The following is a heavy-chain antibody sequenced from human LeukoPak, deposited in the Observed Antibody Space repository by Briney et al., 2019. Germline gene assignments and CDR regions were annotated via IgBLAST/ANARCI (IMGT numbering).Heavy chain of an antibody. J-gene: IGHJ4*02. CDR1: GFTFSSYS. CDR2: ISSSSSYI. CDR3: ARISGSTPEDY. D-gene: IGHD6-6*01. Sequence: GGSLRLSCAASGFTFSSYSMNWVRQAPGKGLEGVSSISSSSSYIYYADSVKGRFTISRDNAKNSLYLQMNSLRAEDTAVYYCARISGSTPEDYWGQGTLVTVSS. V-gene: IGHV3-21*01.